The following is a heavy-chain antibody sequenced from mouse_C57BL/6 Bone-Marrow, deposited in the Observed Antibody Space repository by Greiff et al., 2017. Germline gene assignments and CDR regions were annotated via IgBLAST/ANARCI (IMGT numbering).Heavy chain of an antibody. V-gene: IGHV1-64*01. D-gene: IGHD1-1*01. CDR1: GYTFTSYW. J-gene: IGHJ2*01. CDR3: ATTVVATRNFDY. Sequence: QVQLQQPGAELVKPGASVKLSCKASGYTFTSYWMHWVKQRPGQGLEWIGMIHPNSGSTNYNEKFKSKATLTVDKSSSTAYMQLSSLTSEDSAVYYCATTVVATRNFDYWGQGTTLTVSS. CDR2: IHPNSGST.